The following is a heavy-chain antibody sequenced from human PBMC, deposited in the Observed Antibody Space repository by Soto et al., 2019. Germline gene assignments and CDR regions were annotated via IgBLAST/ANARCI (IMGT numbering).Heavy chain of an antibody. Sequence: QVQLVESGGGLVKPGGSLRLSCAASGITFSDCYMNWIRQAPGKGLEWVSYMSSSGDSINYAGSVRGRFTVSRDNAKNSLFLQMNSLRAEDTGMYYCARVRFGQWGYAMDVWGQGTTVTVSS. CDR3: ARVRFGQWGYAMDV. J-gene: IGHJ6*02. V-gene: IGHV3-11*01. D-gene: IGHD3-10*01. CDR1: GITFSDCY. CDR2: MSSSGDSI.